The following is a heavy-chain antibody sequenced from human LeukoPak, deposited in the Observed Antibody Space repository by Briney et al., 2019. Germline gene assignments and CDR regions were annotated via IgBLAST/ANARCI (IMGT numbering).Heavy chain of an antibody. CDR2: INHSGST. J-gene: IGHJ6*02. CDR1: GGSFSGYY. Sequence: SSETLSLTCAVYGGSFSGYYWSWIRQPPGKGLEWIGEINHSGSTNYNPSLKSRVTISVDTSKNQFSLKLSSVTAADTAVYYCARGGVVVGSGWGRYYYYGMDVWGQGTTVTVSS. D-gene: IGHD6-19*01. V-gene: IGHV4-34*01. CDR3: ARGGVVVGSGWGRYYYYGMDV.